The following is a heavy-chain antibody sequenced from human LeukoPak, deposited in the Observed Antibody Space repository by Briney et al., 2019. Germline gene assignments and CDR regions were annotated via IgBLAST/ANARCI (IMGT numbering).Heavy chain of an antibody. V-gene: IGHV3-20*04. D-gene: IGHD2-21*01. CDR3: ARSRIGYYYYYMDV. CDR2: INWNGGST. Sequence: GGSLRLSCAASGFTFSSHWMHWVRQAPGKALEWVSGINWNGGSTGYADSVKGQFTISRDNAKNSLYLQMNSLRAEDTALYYCARSRIGYYYYYMDVWGKGTTVTVSS. J-gene: IGHJ6*03. CDR1: GFTFSSHW.